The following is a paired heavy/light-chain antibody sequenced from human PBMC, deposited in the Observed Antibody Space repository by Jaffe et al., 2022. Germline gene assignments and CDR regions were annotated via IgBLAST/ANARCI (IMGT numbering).Light chain of an antibody. CDR2: EVN. V-gene: IGLV2-8*01. J-gene: IGLJ1*01. CDR3: SSYAGGSYAGADLRV. CDR1: SSDVGGYNF. Sequence: QSALTQPPSASGSPGQSVTISCTGTSSDVGGYNFVSWYQQPPGKAPKLLIYEVNKRPSGVPHRFSGSKSGNTASLTVSGLQAEDEADYYCSSYAGGSYAGADLRVFGTGTKVTVL.
Heavy chain of an antibody. Sequence: QVQLVESGGGMVQPGGSLRLSCAASGFTFTDYRMHWVRQSPGKGLEWVAFVYADGHNKYYGDSVKGRFAISRDNSKNTLYLQMNSLRPDDTAVYYCARDAYRATFDSWGQGTLVTVSS. CDR3: ARDAYRATFDS. D-gene: IGHD3-16*02. J-gene: IGHJ4*02. V-gene: IGHV3-30*02. CDR1: GFTFTDYR. CDR2: VYADGHNK.